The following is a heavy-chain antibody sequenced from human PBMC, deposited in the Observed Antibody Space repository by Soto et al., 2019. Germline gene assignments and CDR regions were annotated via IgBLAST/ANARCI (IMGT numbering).Heavy chain of an antibody. Sequence: EVQLVESGGGLIQPGGSLRLSCAASGFTVSSKYMTWVRQAPGKGLEWVSVIYGGGTTYYADSVKGRFTISRDNSKNTLYLQVNSRRAEDTAVYYCVQTTGWPGFDFWGQGTLVTVSS. D-gene: IGHD6-19*01. V-gene: IGHV3-53*01. CDR2: IYGGGTT. CDR1: GFTVSSKY. CDR3: VQTTGWPGFDF. J-gene: IGHJ4*02.